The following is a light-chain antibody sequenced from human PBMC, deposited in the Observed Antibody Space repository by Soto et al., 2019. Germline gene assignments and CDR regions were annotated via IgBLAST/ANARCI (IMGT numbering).Light chain of an antibody. J-gene: IGLJ1*01. CDR3: QSYDSSLSAPYV. CDR2: GNT. V-gene: IGLV1-40*01. CDR1: SSNIGAGSD. Sequence: SVLPQPPSVSGSPGQRGPISCTGSSSNIGAGSDVHWYHQLPGTAPKVLIYGNTNRPSGVPDRISVSKSGTSASLVISGLQAEDEADYYCQSYDSSLSAPYVFGTGTKVTVL.